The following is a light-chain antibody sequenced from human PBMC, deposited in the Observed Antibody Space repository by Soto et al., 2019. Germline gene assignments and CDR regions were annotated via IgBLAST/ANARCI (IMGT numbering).Light chain of an antibody. Sequence: EIVLTQSPGTLALSGGERATLSCRASQSVSSSYLAWYQHKPGQAPRLLIYLTTSRAAGVPSRFSAGGSETDFTLTISVVQPDDSAVYCCQQSHSSPRTFGQGPRLEIK. CDR3: QQSHSSPRT. CDR1: QSVSSSY. CDR2: LTT. V-gene: IGKV3-20*01. J-gene: IGKJ5*01.